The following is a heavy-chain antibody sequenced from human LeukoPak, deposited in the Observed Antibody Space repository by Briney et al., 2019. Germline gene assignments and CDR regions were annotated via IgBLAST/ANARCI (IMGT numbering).Heavy chain of an antibody. CDR2: IIPIFGTA. Sequence: SVKVSCKASGGTFSSYAISWVRQAPGQGLEWMGGIIPIFGTANYAQKFQGRVTITADESTSTTYMELSSLRSEDTAVYYCARRYSGSYSFFDYWGQGTLVTVSS. V-gene: IGHV1-69*13. CDR3: ARRYSGSYSFFDY. D-gene: IGHD1-26*01. CDR1: GGTFSSYA. J-gene: IGHJ4*02.